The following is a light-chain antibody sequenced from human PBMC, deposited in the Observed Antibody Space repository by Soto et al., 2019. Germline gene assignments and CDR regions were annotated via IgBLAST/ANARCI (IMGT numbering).Light chain of an antibody. J-gene: IGKJ2*01. Sequence: DIQMTQSPSSVSASIGDRVTITCRASQHISTWLVWYQQKPGKAPQLLIYAASSLQSGVPSRFSGSVYGTDFTLTISSPQPEESATYYCQQANSFPFTFGQGTRLEI. CDR1: QHISTW. CDR3: QQANSFPFT. V-gene: IGKV1-12*01. CDR2: AAS.